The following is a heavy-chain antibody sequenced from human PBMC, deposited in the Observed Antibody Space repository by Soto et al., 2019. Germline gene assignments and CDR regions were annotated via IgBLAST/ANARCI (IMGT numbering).Heavy chain of an antibody. CDR2: IYYSGST. CDR1: GCSISSGDYY. D-gene: IGHD3-3*01. V-gene: IGHV4-30-4*01. CDR3: ARGSTYYDFWSGYHKNNWFDP. Sequence: SETLSLTCTVSGCSISSGDYYWRWIRQPPGKGLEWIGYIYYSGSTYYNPSLKSRVTISVDTSKNQFSLKLSSVTAADTAVYYCARGSTYYDFWSGYHKNNWFDPWGQGTLVTVSS. J-gene: IGHJ5*02.